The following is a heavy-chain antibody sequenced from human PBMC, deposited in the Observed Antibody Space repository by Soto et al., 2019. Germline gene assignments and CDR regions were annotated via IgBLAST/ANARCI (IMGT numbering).Heavy chain of an antibody. CDR3: RGDSSGYYYYYYGMDV. Sequence: GGSLRLSCAASGFTFSNAWMNWVRQAPGKGLEWVGRIKSKTDGGTTDYAAPVKGRFTISRDDSKNTLYLQMNSLKTEDTAVYYCRGDSSGYYYYYYGMDVWGQGTTVTVSS. D-gene: IGHD3-22*01. CDR1: GFTFSNAW. J-gene: IGHJ6*02. CDR2: IKSKTDGGTT. V-gene: IGHV3-15*07.